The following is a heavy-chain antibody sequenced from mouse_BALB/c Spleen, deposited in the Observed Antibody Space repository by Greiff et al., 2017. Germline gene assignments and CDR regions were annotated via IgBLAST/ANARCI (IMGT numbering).Heavy chain of an antibody. Sequence: EVQRVESGPSLVKPSQTLSLTCSVTGDSITSGYWNWIRKFPGNKLEYMGYISYSGSTYYNPSLKSRISITRDTSKNQYYLQLNSVTTEDTATYYCARGGTTDYYAMDYWGQGTSVTVSS. CDR1: GDSITSGY. V-gene: IGHV3-8*02. CDR2: ISYSGST. J-gene: IGHJ4*01. D-gene: IGHD1-1*01. CDR3: ARGGTTDYYAMDY.